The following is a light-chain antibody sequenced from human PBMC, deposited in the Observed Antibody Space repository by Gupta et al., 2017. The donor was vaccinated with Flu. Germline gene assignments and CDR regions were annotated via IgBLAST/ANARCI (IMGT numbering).Light chain of an antibody. CDR1: QSVSSNY. CDR2: GAS. CDR3: QQYGSSPTWT. V-gene: IGKV3-20*01. J-gene: IGKJ1*01. Sequence: EIVLTQSPGTLSLSPGERATLSCRASQSVSSNYLAWYQQKPGQAPRLLIYGASSRATGILDRFSGSGSGTDFTLTISRLEPEDFAVYYCQQYGSSPTWTFGQGTKVEIK.